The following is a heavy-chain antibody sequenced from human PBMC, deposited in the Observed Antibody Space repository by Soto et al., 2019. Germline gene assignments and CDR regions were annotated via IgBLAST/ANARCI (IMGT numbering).Heavy chain of an antibody. CDR1: GFTFSDYY. CDR3: ASGGVGATLFDY. D-gene: IGHD1-26*01. Sequence: QVQLVESGGGLVKPGGSLRLSCAASGFTFSDYYMSWIRQAPGKGLEWVSYISSSSSYTNYADSVKGRFTISRDNAKNSLYLQMNGLRAEDTAVYYCASGGVGATLFDYWGQGTLVTVSS. J-gene: IGHJ4*02. V-gene: IGHV3-11*06. CDR2: ISSSSSYT.